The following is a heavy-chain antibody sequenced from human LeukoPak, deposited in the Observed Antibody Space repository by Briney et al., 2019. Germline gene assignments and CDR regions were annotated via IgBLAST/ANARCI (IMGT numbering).Heavy chain of an antibody. Sequence: GASVKVSCKASGYTFTGYYMHWVRQAPGQGLEWMGWINPNSGGTNYAQKFQGRVTMTRDTSISTAYMELSRLRSEDTAVYYCATGGMTTVDYYYYMDVWGKGTTVTVSS. CDR1: GYTFTGYY. CDR3: ATGGMTTVDYYYYMDV. V-gene: IGHV1-2*02. CDR2: INPNSGGT. D-gene: IGHD4-23*01. J-gene: IGHJ6*03.